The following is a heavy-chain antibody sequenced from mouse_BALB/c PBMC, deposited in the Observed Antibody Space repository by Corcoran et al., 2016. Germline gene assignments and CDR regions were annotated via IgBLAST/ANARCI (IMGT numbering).Heavy chain of an antibody. J-gene: IGHJ3*01. Sequence: QVTLKESGPGILQPSQTLSLTCSFSGFSLSTSGLGVSWIRQPSGKGLEWLAHIYWYDDKRYNPSLKSRLTISKDTSSKQVFLKITSVDTADTATYYCARTLDGYYWFAYWGQGTLVTVSA. CDR3: ARTLDGYYWFAY. V-gene: IGHV8-12*01. D-gene: IGHD2-3*01. CDR2: IYWYDDK. CDR1: GFSLSTSGLG.